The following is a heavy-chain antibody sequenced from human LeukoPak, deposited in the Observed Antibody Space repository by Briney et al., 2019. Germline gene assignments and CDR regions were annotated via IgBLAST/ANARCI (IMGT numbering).Heavy chain of an antibody. J-gene: IGHJ4*02. V-gene: IGHV4-34*01. CDR2: INHSGST. D-gene: IGHD4-17*01. CDR1: GGSFSGYY. Sequence: SETLSLTCAVYGGSFSGYYWSWIRQPPGKGLEWIGEINHSGSTNYNPSLKSRATISVDTSKNQFSLKLSSVTAADTAVYYCARARVTTVTTGSPFDYWGQGTLVTVSP. CDR3: ARARVTTVTTGSPFDY.